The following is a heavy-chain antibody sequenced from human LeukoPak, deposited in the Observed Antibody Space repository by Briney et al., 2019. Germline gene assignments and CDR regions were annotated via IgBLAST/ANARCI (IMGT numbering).Heavy chain of an antibody. Sequence: GGSLRLSCAASGFSLSSHWMNWVRQAPGKGLEWVASIKKDGSERPYVDSVKGRFTISRDNANNSLYLQMNSLRAEDTAVYYCARTNIVSYYYGMDDWGQGTTVTVSS. J-gene: IGHJ6*02. CDR2: IKKDGSER. CDR3: ARTNIVSYYYGMDD. CDR1: GFSLSSHW. D-gene: IGHD2-15*01. V-gene: IGHV3-7*05.